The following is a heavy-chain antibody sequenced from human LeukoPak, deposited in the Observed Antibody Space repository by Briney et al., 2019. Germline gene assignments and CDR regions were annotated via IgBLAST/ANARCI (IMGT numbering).Heavy chain of an antibody. CDR2: IIPIFGTA. CDR3: ARNDYGGNSALYYYYMDV. J-gene: IGHJ6*03. V-gene: IGHV1-69*05. Sequence: SVKVSCKASGGTFSSYAISWVRQAPGQGLEWMGGIIPIFGTANYAQKFQGRVTITTDESTSTAHMELSSLRSEDTAVYYCARNDYGGNSALYYYYMDVWGKGTTVTVSS. CDR1: GGTFSSYA. D-gene: IGHD4-23*01.